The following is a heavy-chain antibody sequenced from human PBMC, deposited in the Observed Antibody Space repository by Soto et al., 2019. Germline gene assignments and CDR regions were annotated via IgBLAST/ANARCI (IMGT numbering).Heavy chain of an antibody. D-gene: IGHD3-9*01. V-gene: IGHV4-59*01. J-gene: IGHJ4*02. CDR3: AKLRYFDWLFDY. CDR1: GGSISSDY. Sequence: SETLSLTCNVSGGSISSDYWSWIRQPPGEGLEWLGYIHYSGSTNYNPSLKSRVTMSLDTSKTQFSLRLISMTAADTAVYYCAKLRYFDWLFDYWGQGTLVTVSS. CDR2: IHYSGST.